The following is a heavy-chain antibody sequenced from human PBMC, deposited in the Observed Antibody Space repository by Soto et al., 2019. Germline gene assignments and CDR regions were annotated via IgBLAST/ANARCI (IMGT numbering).Heavy chain of an antibody. J-gene: IGHJ6*02. CDR1: GFTFSNYG. CDR2: ILNDGSNR. Sequence: QVQLVESGGGVVQPGRSLRLSCAASGFTFSNYGMHWVRQAPGKGLEWVAVILNDGSNRYHADSVKDRFTSSRDNSQNMLSLQMNSLRAEDTAVYYCARDDEYSGNGMDVWGQGTTVTVS. V-gene: IGHV3-33*01. D-gene: IGHD3-10*01. CDR3: ARDDEYSGNGMDV.